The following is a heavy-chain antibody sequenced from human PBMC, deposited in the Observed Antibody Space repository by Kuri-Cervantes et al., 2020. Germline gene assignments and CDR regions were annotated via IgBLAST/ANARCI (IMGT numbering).Heavy chain of an antibody. CDR2: INVGNGNT. J-gene: IGHJ4*02. V-gene: IGHV1-3*01. Sequence: ASVKVSCKASGGTFSSYAISWVRQAPGQRLEWMGWINVGNGNTKCSQKFQGRVTLTRDTSATTAYMELSGLRSEDTAVYYCARVDMIRGLISFDYWGQGTLVTVSS. D-gene: IGHD3-10*01. CDR3: ARVDMIRGLISFDY. CDR1: GGTFSSYA.